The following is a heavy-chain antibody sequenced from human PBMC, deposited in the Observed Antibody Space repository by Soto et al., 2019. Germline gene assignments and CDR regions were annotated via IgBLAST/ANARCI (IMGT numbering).Heavy chain of an antibody. CDR2: IYYSGST. V-gene: IGHV4-59*08. CDR1: GGSISSYY. D-gene: IGHD1-1*01. Sequence: QVQLQESGPGLVKPSETLSLTCTVSGGSISSYYWSWIRQPPGKGLEWIGYIYYSGSTNYNPSLKXXVXIXXDTSKNQFPLKLSSVTAADTAVYYCARLSQTGTTHWGQGTLVTVSS. J-gene: IGHJ4*02. CDR3: ARLSQTGTTH.